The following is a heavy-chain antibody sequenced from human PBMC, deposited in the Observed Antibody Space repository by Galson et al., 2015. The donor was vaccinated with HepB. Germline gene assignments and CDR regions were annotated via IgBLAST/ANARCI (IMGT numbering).Heavy chain of an antibody. Sequence: SLRLSCAASGFTFSSYSMNWVRQAPGKGLEWVSYISSSSSTIYYADSVKGRFTISRDNAKSSLYLQMNSLRAEDTAVYYCARESYCSGGSCYDYWGQGTLVTVSS. J-gene: IGHJ4*02. CDR2: ISSSSSTI. V-gene: IGHV3-48*04. CDR3: ARESYCSGGSCYDY. CDR1: GFTFSSYS. D-gene: IGHD2-15*01.